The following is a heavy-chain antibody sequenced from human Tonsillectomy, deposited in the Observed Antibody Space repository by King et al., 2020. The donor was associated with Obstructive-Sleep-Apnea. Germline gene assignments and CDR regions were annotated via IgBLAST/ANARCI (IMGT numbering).Heavy chain of an antibody. CDR1: GFTFSSYA. Sequence: VQLVESGGGVVQPGRSLRLSCAASGFTFSSYAMHWVRQAPGKGLEWVAVISYDEVNNYYADSVKGRFTISRANSKNTLYLQMNSLRAEDTAVGYCARVPLLLRYFDYSTGCYFDFWGQGTLVTVSS. CDR3: ARVPLLLRYFDYSTGCYFDF. D-gene: IGHD3-9*01. V-gene: IGHV3-30-3*01. CDR2: ISYDEVNN. J-gene: IGHJ4*02.